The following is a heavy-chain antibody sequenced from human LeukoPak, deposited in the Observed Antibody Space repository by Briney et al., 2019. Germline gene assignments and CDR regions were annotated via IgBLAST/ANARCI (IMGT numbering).Heavy chain of an antibody. D-gene: IGHD5-18*01. CDR1: GGSISSYY. J-gene: IGHJ4*02. V-gene: IGHV4-59*12. CDR2: IYYSGTT. Sequence: PSETLSLTCTVSGGSISSYYWSWIRQPPGKGLEWIGYIYYSGTTNYNPSLKSRVTISVDTSKNQFSLKLSSVTAADTAVYYCARDSPRYTAIDYFDYWGQGTLVTVSS. CDR3: ARDSPRYTAIDYFDY.